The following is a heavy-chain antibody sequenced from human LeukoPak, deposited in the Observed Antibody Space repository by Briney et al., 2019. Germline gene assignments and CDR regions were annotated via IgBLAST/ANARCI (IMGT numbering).Heavy chain of an antibody. CDR1: GFTFSPYW. CDR3: AGGAGWLSDY. V-gene: IGHV3-7*03. CDR2: IKEDGSEE. Sequence: GGSLRLSCAASGFTFSPYWMNWFRQAPGKGLEWVALIKEDGSEELYDGSVEGRFTISRDSGKSSLYLQMNSLRAEDTAVYYCAGGAGWLSDYWGQGTLVTVSS. D-gene: IGHD2-15*01. J-gene: IGHJ4*02.